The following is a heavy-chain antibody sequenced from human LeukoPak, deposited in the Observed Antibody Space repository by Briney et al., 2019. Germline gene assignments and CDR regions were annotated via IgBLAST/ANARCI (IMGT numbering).Heavy chain of an antibody. CDR1: GITFSNYW. V-gene: IGHV3-74*01. J-gene: IGHJ3*02. D-gene: IGHD1-1*01. Sequence: GGSLRLSCAASGITFSNYWMHWVRQAPGKGLVWVSRINTNGGSTNYADSVKGRCTISRDNAKNTRYLQMHSLRAETKDVDLCAGWNALDIWGQGTMVTVSS. CDR3: AGWNALDI. CDR2: INTNGGST.